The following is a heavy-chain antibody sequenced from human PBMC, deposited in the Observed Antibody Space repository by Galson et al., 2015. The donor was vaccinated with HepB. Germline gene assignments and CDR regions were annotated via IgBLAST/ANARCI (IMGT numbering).Heavy chain of an antibody. J-gene: IGHJ4*02. V-gene: IGHV4-39*01. CDR2: IYYSGST. Sequence: TLSLTCTVSGGSISSSSYYWGWIRQPPGKGLEWIGSIYYSGSTYYNPSLKSRVTISVDTSENQFSLQLSSVTAADTAVYYYARRSITMVRGVIWGQGTLVTVSS. D-gene: IGHD3-10*01. CDR3: ARRSITMVRGVI. CDR1: GGSISSSSYY.